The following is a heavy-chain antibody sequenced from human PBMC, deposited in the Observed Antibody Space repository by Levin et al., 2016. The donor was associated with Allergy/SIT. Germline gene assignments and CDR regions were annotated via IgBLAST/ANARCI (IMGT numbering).Heavy chain of an antibody. J-gene: IGHJ6*02. Sequence: ASVKVSCKASGYTFTSYGISWVRQAPGQGLEWMGWISAYNGNTNYAQKLQGRVTMTTDTSTSTAYMELRSLRSDDTAVYYCARDRVVVREETRYYYYGMDVWGQGTTVTVSS. CDR2: ISAYNGNT. CDR1: GYTFTSYG. D-gene: IGHD2-2*01. CDR3: ARDRVVVREETRYYYYGMDV. V-gene: IGHV1-18*04.